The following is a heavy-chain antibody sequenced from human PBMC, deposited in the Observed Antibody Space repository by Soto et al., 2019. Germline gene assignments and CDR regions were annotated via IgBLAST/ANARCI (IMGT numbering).Heavy chain of an antibody. CDR3: ARCLYSSSWSPYYYYGMDV. CDR1: GYTFTSYG. J-gene: IGHJ6*02. V-gene: IGHV1-18*01. D-gene: IGHD6-13*01. CDR2: ISAYNGNT. Sequence: ASVKVSCKASGYTFTSYGISWVRQAPGQGLEWMGWISAYNGNTNYAQKLQGRVTMTTDTSTSTAYTELRSLRSDDTAVYYCARCLYSSSWSPYYYYGMDVCGQGTTVTVSS.